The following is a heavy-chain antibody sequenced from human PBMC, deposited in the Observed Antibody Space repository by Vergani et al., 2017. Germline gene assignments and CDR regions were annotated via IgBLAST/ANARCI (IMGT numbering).Heavy chain of an antibody. CDR3: ARVTIFGVVVVDY. D-gene: IGHD3-3*01. CDR1: GGSVSSGSYY. Sequence: QVQLQESGPGLVKPSETLSLTCTVSGGSVSSGSYYWSWIRQPAGKGLEWIGYIYYSGSTNYNPSLKSRVTISVDTSKNQFSLKLSSVTAADTAVYYCARVTIFGVVVVDYWGQGTLVTVSS. J-gene: IGHJ4*02. CDR2: IYYSGST. V-gene: IGHV4-61*10.